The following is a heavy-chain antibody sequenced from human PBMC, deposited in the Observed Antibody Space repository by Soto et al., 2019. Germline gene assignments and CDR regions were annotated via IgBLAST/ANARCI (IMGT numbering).Heavy chain of an antibody. D-gene: IGHD2-15*01. V-gene: IGHV1-18*04. Sequence: GASVKVSCKASGYTLTSYGISWVRQAPGQGLEWMGWISAYNGNTNYAQKLQGRVTMTTDTSTSTAYMELRSLRSDDTAVYYCARDCSGGSCYGVDYYYGMDVWGQGTTVTVSS. J-gene: IGHJ6*02. CDR1: GYTLTSYG. CDR2: ISAYNGNT. CDR3: ARDCSGGSCYGVDYYYGMDV.